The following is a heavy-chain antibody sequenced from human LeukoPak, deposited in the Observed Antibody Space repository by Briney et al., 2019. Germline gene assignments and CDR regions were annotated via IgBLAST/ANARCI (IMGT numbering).Heavy chain of an antibody. CDR1: GGSFSGYY. CDR2: INHSGST. Sequence: PSETLSLTCAVYGGSFSGYYWSWIRQPPGKGLEWIGEINHSGSTNYNPSLKSRVTISVDTSKNQFSLKLSSVTAADTAVYYCARGGPDIVVVPAALYYYYMDGWGKGTTVTVSS. V-gene: IGHV4-34*01. CDR3: ARGGPDIVVVPAALYYYYMDG. D-gene: IGHD2-2*01. J-gene: IGHJ6*03.